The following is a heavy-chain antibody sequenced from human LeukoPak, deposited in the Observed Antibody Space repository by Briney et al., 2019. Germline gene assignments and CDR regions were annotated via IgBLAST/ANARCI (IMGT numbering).Heavy chain of an antibody. CDR2: TYYSGST. V-gene: IGHV4-59*01. CDR3: AREDSSGYYVDY. J-gene: IGHJ4*02. Sequence: SETLSLTCTVSGGSISSYYWSWIRQPPGKGLEWIRYTYYSGSTNYNPSLKSRVTISVDTSKNQFSLKLSSVTAADTAVYYCAREDSSGYYVDYWGQGTLVTVSS. D-gene: IGHD3-22*01. CDR1: GGSISSYY.